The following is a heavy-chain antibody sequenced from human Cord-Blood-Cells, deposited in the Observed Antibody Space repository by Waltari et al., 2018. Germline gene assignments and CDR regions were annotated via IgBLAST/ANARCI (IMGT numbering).Heavy chain of an antibody. CDR2: IYSGGST. CDR1: GLPVSSNY. V-gene: IGHV3-53*01. J-gene: IGHJ4*02. Sequence: EVQLVESGGGLIQPGGSLRLSCAASGLPVSSNYMSWVRQAPGKGLEWVSVIYSGGSTYYADSVKGRFTISRDNSKNTLYLQMNSLRAEDTAVYYCARVKSGAYFDYWGQGTLVTVSS. CDR3: ARVKSGAYFDY. D-gene: IGHD4-17*01.